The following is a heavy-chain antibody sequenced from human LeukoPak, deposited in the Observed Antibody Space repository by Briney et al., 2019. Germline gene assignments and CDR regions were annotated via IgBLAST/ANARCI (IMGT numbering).Heavy chain of an antibody. J-gene: IGHJ4*02. CDR2: ISGSGGNT. Sequence: GGSLTLSCAASGLTFSSYPMGWVRQAPGKGREWISAISGSGGNTYYTPSVKGRFTFSRDNSKNTLFLPMNSLRAEDTAVYFCAKGPKIPAPTYYFDYWGQGTLVTVSS. V-gene: IGHV3-23*01. D-gene: IGHD2-2*01. CDR3: AKGPKIPAPTYYFDY. CDR1: GLTFSSYP.